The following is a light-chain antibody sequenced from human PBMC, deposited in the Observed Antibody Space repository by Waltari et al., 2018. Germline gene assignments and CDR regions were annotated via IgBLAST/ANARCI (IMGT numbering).Light chain of an antibody. CDR1: SSDVGGYNY. V-gene: IGLV2-14*03. Sequence: QSALTQPASVSGSPGQSITISCTGTSSDVGGYNYVSWYQQHPGKAPKLMIYDVDKRPSGGSYRFSGSKSGNTASLTIAGLQAEDEADHYCSSYTSSNTVRFGGGTRLTVL. CDR3: SSYTSSNTVR. J-gene: IGLJ2*01. CDR2: DVD.